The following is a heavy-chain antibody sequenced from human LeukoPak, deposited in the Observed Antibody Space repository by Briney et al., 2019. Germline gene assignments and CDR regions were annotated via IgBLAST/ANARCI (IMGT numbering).Heavy chain of an antibody. J-gene: IGHJ3*02. Sequence: GESLKISCKGSGYSFTSYWNGWVRQMPGKGLEWMGIIFPGDSDTRYSPSFQGQVTTSADKSISTAYLQWTSLKASDTAMYYCARDYNDYVGAFDIWGQGTMVTVSS. CDR2: IFPGDSDT. V-gene: IGHV5-51*01. CDR3: ARDYNDYVGAFDI. D-gene: IGHD4-11*01. CDR1: GYSFTSYW.